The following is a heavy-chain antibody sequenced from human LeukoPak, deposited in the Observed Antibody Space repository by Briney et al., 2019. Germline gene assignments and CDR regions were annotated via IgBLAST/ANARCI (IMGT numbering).Heavy chain of an antibody. J-gene: IGHJ4*02. Sequence: GGSLRLSCAASGFTFSSYSMNWVRQAPGKGLEWVSSISSSSYIYYADSVKGRFTISRDNAKNSLYLQMNSLRAEDTAVYYCARGGLRHLNIDYWGQGTLVTVSS. CDR2: ISSSSYI. D-gene: IGHD3-16*01. CDR3: ARGGLRHLNIDY. V-gene: IGHV3-21*01. CDR1: GFTFSSYS.